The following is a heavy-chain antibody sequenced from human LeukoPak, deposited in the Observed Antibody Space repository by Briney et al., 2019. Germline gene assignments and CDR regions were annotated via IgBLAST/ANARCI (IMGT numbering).Heavy chain of an antibody. CDR2: ISDSGDST. Sequence: GGSLRLSCAASGFSFSSYGMSWVRQAPGKGLEWVSGISDSGDSTYYADSVKGRFTISRDISKNTLYLQMNSLRAEDTAVYYCAKDMAAHYYYYYYMDVWGKGTTVTVSS. D-gene: IGHD5-24*01. V-gene: IGHV3-23*01. CDR1: GFSFSSYG. J-gene: IGHJ6*03. CDR3: AKDMAAHYYYYYYMDV.